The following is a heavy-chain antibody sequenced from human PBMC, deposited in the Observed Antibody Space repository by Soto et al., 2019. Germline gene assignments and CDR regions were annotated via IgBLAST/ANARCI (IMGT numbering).Heavy chain of an antibody. J-gene: IGHJ4*02. CDR3: ARWYHYDTSRYFDY. V-gene: IGHV3-30*14. D-gene: IGHD3-22*01. CDR1: GFTLTNFA. CDR2: MSSDGSHK. Sequence: QVQLVESGGGVVQPGRSLRLSCAASGFTLTNFAMHWVRQAPGKGLEWVAVMSSDGSHKYYADSVRGRFTISRDSSKNTLYLQMDSLRAEDTAIYYCARWYHYDTSRYFDYWGQGTLVTVSS.